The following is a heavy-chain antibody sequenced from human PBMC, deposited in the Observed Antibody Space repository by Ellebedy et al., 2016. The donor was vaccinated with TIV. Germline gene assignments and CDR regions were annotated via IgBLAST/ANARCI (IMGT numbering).Heavy chain of an antibody. V-gene: IGHV3-74*01. Sequence: GESLKISCAASGFTFSSYWMHWVRQAPGKGLVWVSHINNDGSSTSYADSVKGRFTISRDNAKNTLYLQMNSLGAEDTAVYYCARGGGYYYDSSGYYGGWFDPWGQGTLVTVSS. J-gene: IGHJ5*02. D-gene: IGHD3-22*01. CDR3: ARGGGYYYDSSGYYGGWFDP. CDR2: INNDGSST. CDR1: GFTFSSYW.